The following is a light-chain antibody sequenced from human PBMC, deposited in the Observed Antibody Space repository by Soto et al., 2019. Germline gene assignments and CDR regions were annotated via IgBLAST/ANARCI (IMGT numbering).Light chain of an antibody. Sequence: QSVLTQPASVSGSPGQSITISCTGTSSDVGGYIYVSWYQQHPGKAPKLMIYEVSSRPSGVSNRFSGSKSGNTASLTISGLQAEDEADYYCSSYTSSTTYVFGTGTKVTVL. CDR2: EVS. CDR1: SSDVGGYIY. V-gene: IGLV2-14*01. CDR3: SSYTSSTTYV. J-gene: IGLJ1*01.